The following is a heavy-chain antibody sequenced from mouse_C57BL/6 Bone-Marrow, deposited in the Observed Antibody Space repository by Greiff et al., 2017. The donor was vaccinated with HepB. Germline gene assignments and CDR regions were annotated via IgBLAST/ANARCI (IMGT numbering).Heavy chain of an antibody. Sequence: VQLKESGAELVRPGASVKLSCTASGFNIKDYYMHWVKQRPEQGLEWIGRIDPEDGDTEYAPKFQGKATMTADTSSNTAYLQLSSLTSEDTAVYYCTPYYYGSSSPYFDYWGQGTTLTVSS. CDR2: IDPEDGDT. D-gene: IGHD1-1*01. J-gene: IGHJ2*01. CDR3: TPYYYGSSSPYFDY. V-gene: IGHV14-1*01. CDR1: GFNIKDYY.